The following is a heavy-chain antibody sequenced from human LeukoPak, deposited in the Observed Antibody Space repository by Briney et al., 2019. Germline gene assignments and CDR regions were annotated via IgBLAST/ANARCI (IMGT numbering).Heavy chain of an antibody. J-gene: IGHJ6*02. CDR3: ARDPITGTPYYYHGMDV. CDR2: INPSGGST. D-gene: IGHD1-7*01. V-gene: IGHV1-46*01. CDR1: GYTFTSYY. Sequence: ASVKVSCKASGYTFTSYYMHWVRQAPGQGLEWMGIINPSGGSTSYAQKFQGRVTMTRDTSTSTVYMELSSLRSEDTAAYYCARDPITGTPYYYHGMDVWAKGPRSPSP.